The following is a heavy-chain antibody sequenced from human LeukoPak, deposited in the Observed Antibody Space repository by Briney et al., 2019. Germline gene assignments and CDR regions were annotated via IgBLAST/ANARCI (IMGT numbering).Heavy chain of an antibody. Sequence: SETLSLTCTVSGGSISSYYWSWIRQPAGKGLEWIGRIYTSGSTNYNPSLKSRVTMSVDTSKNQFSLKLSSVTAADTAVYYCASDIVVVPAALSAEYFQHWGQGTLVTVSS. V-gene: IGHV4-4*07. CDR1: GGSISSYY. CDR2: IYTSGST. CDR3: ASDIVVVPAALSAEYFQH. J-gene: IGHJ1*01. D-gene: IGHD2-2*01.